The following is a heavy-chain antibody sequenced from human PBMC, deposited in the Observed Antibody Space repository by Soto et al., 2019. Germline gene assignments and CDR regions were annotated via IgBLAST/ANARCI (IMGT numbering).Heavy chain of an antibody. Sequence: EVQLVESGGGLVQPGGSLRLSCAASGFTFSRYWMHWVRQAPGKGLVWVSRINSDGSSTSYADSVKGRFTISRDNAKNTLYLQMNRLRAEDTAVYYCARDGNEERWLQPFDYWGQGTLVTVSS. J-gene: IGHJ4*02. CDR2: INSDGSST. D-gene: IGHD5-12*01. CDR1: GFTFSRYW. CDR3: ARDGNEERWLQPFDY. V-gene: IGHV3-74*01.